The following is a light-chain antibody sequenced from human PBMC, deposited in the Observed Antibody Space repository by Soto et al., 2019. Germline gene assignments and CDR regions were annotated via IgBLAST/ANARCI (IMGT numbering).Light chain of an antibody. V-gene: IGKV1-5*01. Sequence: DIQMTQSPSTLSASIGDRVSITCRASQSISKWLAWHQQKPGKAPKLLIYDASTLQSGVPPRFSGSGSGTEFTLTNRSLQPDDIATYYGQQYSSYSAWTFGEGTKVEIK. CDR2: DAS. CDR3: QQYSSYSAWT. CDR1: QSISKW. J-gene: IGKJ1*01.